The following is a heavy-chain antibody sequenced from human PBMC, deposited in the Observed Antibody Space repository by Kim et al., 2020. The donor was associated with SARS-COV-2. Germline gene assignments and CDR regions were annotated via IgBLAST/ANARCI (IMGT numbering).Heavy chain of an antibody. D-gene: IGHD6-19*01. Sequence: GGSLRLSCAASGFSFRTHGMHWVRQAPGKGLEWVAVISHDGSHEKYADSVRGRFTISRDTSKSILYLQMRSLRVDDTAVYYCSTDGGSGWYPSYYLDNWGLGTLVTVSS. V-gene: IGHV3-33*05. CDR2: ISHDGSHE. J-gene: IGHJ4*02. CDR1: GFSFRTHG. CDR3: STDGGSGWYPSYYLDN.